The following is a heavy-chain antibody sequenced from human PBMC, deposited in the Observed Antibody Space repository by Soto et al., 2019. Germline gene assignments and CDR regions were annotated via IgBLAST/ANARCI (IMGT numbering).Heavy chain of an antibody. J-gene: IGHJ6*02. CDR2: ISARGGST. CDR3: ARDPPNDKTQLDYGMDV. CDR1: GFTFSSYT. V-gene: IGHV3-23*01. D-gene: IGHD2-2*01. Sequence: GGSLSLSCAASGFTFSSYTMNWVRQAPGKGLEWVSLISARGGSTYYADSVKGRFTISRDNSKNTLYLQMNSLRAEDTGVYYCARDPPNDKTQLDYGMDVWGQGTAVTVSS.